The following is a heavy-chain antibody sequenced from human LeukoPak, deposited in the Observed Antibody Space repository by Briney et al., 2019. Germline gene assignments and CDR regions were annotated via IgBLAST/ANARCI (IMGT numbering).Heavy chain of an antibody. CDR2: IKSKTDGGTT. D-gene: IGHD3-10*01. CDR3: TTHMVRGVIFDY. CDR1: GFTFSNAW. J-gene: IGHJ4*02. V-gene: IGHV3-15*01. Sequence: GGSLRLSCAASGFTFSNAWMSCVRQAPGKGLEWVGRIKSKTDGGTTDYAAPVKGRFTISRDDSKNTLYLQMNSLKTEDTAVYYCTTHMVRGVIFDYWGQGTLVTVSS.